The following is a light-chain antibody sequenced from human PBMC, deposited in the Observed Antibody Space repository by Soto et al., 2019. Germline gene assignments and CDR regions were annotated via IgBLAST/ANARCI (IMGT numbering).Light chain of an antibody. CDR3: QQYGSSPWT. CDR1: QIVSGY. V-gene: IGKV1-39*01. J-gene: IGKJ1*01. CDR2: KAS. Sequence: DIQMTQSPSSLSASVGDRVTITCRASQIVSGYLNWYQQKPGKAPKLLIYKASTLKSGVPSRFSGSGSGTDFTLTISRLEPEDFAVYYCQQYGSSPWTFGQGTKVDIK.